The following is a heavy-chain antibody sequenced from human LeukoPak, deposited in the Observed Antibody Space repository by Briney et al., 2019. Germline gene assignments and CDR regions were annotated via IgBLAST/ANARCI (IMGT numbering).Heavy chain of an antibody. D-gene: IGHD2-15*01. CDR1: GFAFSRYC. J-gene: IGHJ4*02. V-gene: IGHV3-33*08. CDR2: IWYDGSNT. CDR3: ARGGPRGVANFDY. Sequence: GGSLRLSCAAAGFAFSRYCMHWVRQAPGKGLEWVAVIWYDGSNTYYADSVKGRFTISRDNYNDTLYLQMNSLRAEDAAMYYCARGGPRGVANFDYWGQGTLVTVSS.